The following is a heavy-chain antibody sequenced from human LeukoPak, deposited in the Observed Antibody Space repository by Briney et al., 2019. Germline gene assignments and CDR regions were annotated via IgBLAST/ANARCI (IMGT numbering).Heavy chain of an antibody. CDR2: ISGSDGST. V-gene: IGHV3-23*01. CDR1: EFSVGSNY. CDR3: AKFYRATRGACDS. D-gene: IGHD2-21*02. J-gene: IGHJ4*02. Sequence: GGSLRLSCAASEFSVGSNYMTWVRQAPGKGLEWVSRISGSDGSTDYADSVKGRFTISRDNSKNTLYLQMNGLRAEDTAIYYCAKFYRATRGACDSWGQGTLVTVSS.